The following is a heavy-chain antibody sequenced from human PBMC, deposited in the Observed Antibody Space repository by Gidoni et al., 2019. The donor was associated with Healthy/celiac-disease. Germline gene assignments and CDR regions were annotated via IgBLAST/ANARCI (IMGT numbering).Heavy chain of an antibody. CDR3: ARGTVWFGAPGMDV. V-gene: IGHV3-21*01. CDR2: ISSSSSYI. Sequence: EVQLVESGGGLVKPGGSLSLSCAASGFTFCSYSMNWVRQAPGKGLEWVSSISSSSSYIYYADSVKGRFTISRDNAKNSLYLQMNSLRAEDTAVYYCARGTVWFGAPGMDVWGQGTTVTVSS. J-gene: IGHJ6*02. D-gene: IGHD3-10*01. CDR1: GFTFCSYS.